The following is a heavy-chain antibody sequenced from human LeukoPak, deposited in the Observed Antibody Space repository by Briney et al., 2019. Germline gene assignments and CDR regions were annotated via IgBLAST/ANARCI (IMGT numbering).Heavy chain of an antibody. Sequence: PGGSLRLSCAASGFTFSSYGMHWVRQAPGKGLGWVSHIRYTGETFYADSVKGRFTISKDNARNSLYLQMNDLRGEDTAIYYCARDAGNSGYGCDLWGQGTLVTVSS. CDR1: GFTFSSYG. CDR3: ARDAGNSGYGCDL. J-gene: IGHJ5*02. D-gene: IGHD5-12*01. V-gene: IGHV3-48*01. CDR2: IRYTGET.